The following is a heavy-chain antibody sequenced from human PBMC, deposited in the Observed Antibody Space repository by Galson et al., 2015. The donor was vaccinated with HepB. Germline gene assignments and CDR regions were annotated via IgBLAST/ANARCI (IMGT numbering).Heavy chain of an antibody. CDR1: GYTFTSYG. CDR2: ISAYNGNT. Sequence: SVKVSCKASGYTFTSYGISWVRQAPGQGLEWMGWISAYNGNTNYAQKLQGRVTMTTDTSTSTAYMELRSLRSDDTAVYYCARQNDYVWGSYRTFDYWGQGTLVTVSS. J-gene: IGHJ4*02. D-gene: IGHD3-16*02. CDR3: ARQNDYVWGSYRTFDY. V-gene: IGHV1-18*04.